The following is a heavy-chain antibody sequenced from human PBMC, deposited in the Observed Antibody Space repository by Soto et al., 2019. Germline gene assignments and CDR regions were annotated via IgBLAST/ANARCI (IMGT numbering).Heavy chain of an antibody. D-gene: IGHD1-1*01. CDR2: ISSSSSYI. J-gene: IGHJ6*02. CDR1: GFTFSSYS. V-gene: IGHV3-21*01. CDR3: AGYNWNDMYYYYGMDV. Sequence: LRLSCAASGFTFSSYSMNWVRQAPGKGLEWVSSISSSSSYIYYADSVKGRFTISRDNAKNSQYLQMNSLRAEDTAVYYCAGYNWNDMYYYYGMDVWGQGTTVTVSS.